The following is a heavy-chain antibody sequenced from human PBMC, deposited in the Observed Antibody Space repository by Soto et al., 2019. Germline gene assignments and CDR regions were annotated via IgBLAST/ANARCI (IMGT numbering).Heavy chain of an antibody. CDR2: INWDGGST. V-gene: IGHV3-43*01. CDR3: ARSTLPFDAFDI. Sequence: PGGSLRLSCAASGFTFDDYTMHWVRQTPGKGLEWVSLINWDGGSTYYADSVKGRFTISRDNAKNSLYLQMNSLRAEDTAVYYCARSTLPFDAFDIWGQGTMVTVSS. J-gene: IGHJ3*02. CDR1: GFTFDDYT.